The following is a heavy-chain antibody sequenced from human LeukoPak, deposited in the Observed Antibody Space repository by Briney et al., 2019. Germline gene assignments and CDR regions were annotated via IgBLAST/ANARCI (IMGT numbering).Heavy chain of an antibody. V-gene: IGHV4-4*07. D-gene: IGHD4-11*01. J-gene: IGHJ2*01. Sequence: PSETLSLTCTVSGGSINNYYWSWIRQPAGKGLEWMGRIYTSGSTIYNPSLKSRVTMSVDMSKNQFSLRVNSMTAADTAVYYCARDFDYSNYWYFDLWGRGTLVTVSS. CDR2: IYTSGST. CDR3: ARDFDYSNYWYFDL. CDR1: GGSINNYY.